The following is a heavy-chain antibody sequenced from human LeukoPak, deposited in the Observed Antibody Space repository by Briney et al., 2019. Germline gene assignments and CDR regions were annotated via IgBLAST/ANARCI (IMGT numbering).Heavy chain of an antibody. D-gene: IGHD3-10*01. CDR3: AKEETTTNEWYGDFDY. CDR1: GFTFSSYS. V-gene: IGHV3-23*01. Sequence: GGSLRLSCAACGFTFSSYSMNWVRQAPGKGLEWVSAISASGDYTYYAHSVKGRFTISRDNSKNTLYLQMNSLRAEDAAVYYCAKEETTTNEWYGDFDYWGQGTLVTVSS. J-gene: IGHJ4*02. CDR2: ISASGDYT.